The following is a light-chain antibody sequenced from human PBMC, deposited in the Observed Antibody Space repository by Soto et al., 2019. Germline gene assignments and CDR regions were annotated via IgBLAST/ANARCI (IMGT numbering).Light chain of an antibody. Sequence: EIVLTQSPATLSLSPGERATLSCRASQSVGSSYLAWYQHKPGQAPRLLIYGASSRATGIPDRFSGSGSGTEFTLTISGLQSEDFALYYCQQYQNLWTFGQGTKVDI. CDR3: QQYQNLWT. CDR2: GAS. CDR1: QSVGSSY. V-gene: IGKV3D-7*01. J-gene: IGKJ1*01.